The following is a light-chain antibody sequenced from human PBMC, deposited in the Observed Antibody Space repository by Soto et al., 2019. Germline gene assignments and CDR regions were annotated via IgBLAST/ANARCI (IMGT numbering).Light chain of an antibody. CDR3: QQYRNWPPLYT. Sequence: MTQYPATLSVSPGERVTLSCRASESISTNLAWYQQKPGQAPRLLIYGASTRATGIPARFSGSGSGTECSLRISRLQSEDSAVYFCQQYRNWPPLYTFGQGTKLQIK. V-gene: IGKV3-15*01. CDR2: GAS. CDR1: ESISTN. J-gene: IGKJ2*01.